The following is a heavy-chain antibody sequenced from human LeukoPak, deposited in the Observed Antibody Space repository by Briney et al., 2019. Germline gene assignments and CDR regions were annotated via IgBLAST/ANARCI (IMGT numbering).Heavy chain of an antibody. V-gene: IGHV1-8*01. CDR3: ARQREAGTPLTNPLEYYCYYMDV. CDR2: MNPNSGNT. Sequence: GASVKVSCTASGYTFTSYDINWVRQATGQGHEWMGWMNPNSGNTGYAQKFQGRVTMTRNTSISTAYMELSSLRSEDTAVYYCARQREAGTPLTNPLEYYCYYMDVWGKGTTVTVSS. D-gene: IGHD1-7*01. J-gene: IGHJ6*03. CDR1: GYTFTSYD.